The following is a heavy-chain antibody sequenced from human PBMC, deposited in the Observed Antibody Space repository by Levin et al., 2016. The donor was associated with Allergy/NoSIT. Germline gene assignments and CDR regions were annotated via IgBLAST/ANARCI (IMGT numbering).Heavy chain of an antibody. V-gene: IGHV3-11*06. D-gene: IGHD2-15*01. Sequence: GESLKISCAASGFTFSNYYMMWIRQTPGKGLECVSYISSSSSYIISADSVKGRFHISRDNANNSVYLQMNSLRPEDTAVYYCARGGYGADIDYWGQGTLVTVSS. J-gene: IGHJ4*02. CDR1: GFTFSNYY. CDR3: ARGGYGADIDY. CDR2: ISSSSSYI.